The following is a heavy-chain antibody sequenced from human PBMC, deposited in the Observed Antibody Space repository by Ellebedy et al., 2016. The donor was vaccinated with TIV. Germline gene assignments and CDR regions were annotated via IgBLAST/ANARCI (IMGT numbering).Heavy chain of an antibody. V-gene: IGHV3-66*01. CDR3: ARVSHHWLSFEY. Sequence: GGSLRLSCAASGFTVSSNYMSWVRQAPGKGLEWVSVIYSGGSTYYADSVKGRFTISRDNSKNTVYLQVNSLRDEDTAVYYCARVSHHWLSFEYWGQGTLVTVSS. D-gene: IGHD6-19*01. J-gene: IGHJ4*02. CDR1: GFTVSSNY. CDR2: IYSGGST.